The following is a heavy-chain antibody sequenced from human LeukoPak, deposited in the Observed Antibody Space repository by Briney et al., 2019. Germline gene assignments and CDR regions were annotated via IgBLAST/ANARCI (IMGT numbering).Heavy chain of an antibody. Sequence: SVTVSCKASGGTFSSYAISWVRQAPGQGLEWMGGIIPIFGTANYAQKFQGRVTITADESTSTAYMELSSLRSEDTAVYYCARARAAAAPGSWYFDLWGRGTLVTVSS. J-gene: IGHJ2*01. CDR1: GGTFSSYA. V-gene: IGHV1-69*13. D-gene: IGHD6-13*01. CDR2: IIPIFGTA. CDR3: ARARAAAAPGSWYFDL.